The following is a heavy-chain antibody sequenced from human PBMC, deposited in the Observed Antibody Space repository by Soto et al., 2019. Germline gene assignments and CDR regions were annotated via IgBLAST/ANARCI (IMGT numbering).Heavy chain of an antibody. Sequence: QVQLVESGGGVVQPGRSLRLSCAASGFTFRNYGMHWVRQAPGKGLEWMAVISYDGSNKYYADSVKGRFTISRDNSENTRYLEMNSLIVEDTAVYYCAKDEGGGSVVVTGIDYWGRGTLVTVSS. D-gene: IGHD2-21*02. CDR2: ISYDGSNK. CDR1: GFTFRNYG. J-gene: IGHJ4*02. CDR3: AKDEGGGSVVVTGIDY. V-gene: IGHV3-30*18.